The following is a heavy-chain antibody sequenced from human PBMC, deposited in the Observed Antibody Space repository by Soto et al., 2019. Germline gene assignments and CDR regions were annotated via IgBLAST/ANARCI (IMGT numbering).Heavy chain of an antibody. J-gene: IGHJ4*02. CDR2: ISGSGGST. CDR1: GFTFSSYA. D-gene: IGHD6-13*01. V-gene: IGHV3-23*01. Sequence: EVQLLESGGGLVQPGGSLRLSCAASGFTFSSYAMSWVRQAPGKGLEWVSAISGSGGSTYYADSVKGRFTISRDKSKNTLYLQMNSLRAEDTAVYYCAKDRAPPFIAAADYFDYWGQGTLVTVSS. CDR3: AKDRAPPFIAAADYFDY.